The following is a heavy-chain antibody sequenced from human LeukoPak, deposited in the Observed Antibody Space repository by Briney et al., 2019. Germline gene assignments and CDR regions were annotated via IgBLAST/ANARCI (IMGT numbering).Heavy chain of an antibody. Sequence: GGSLRLSCAASGFIFSDYYMSWVRQAPGQGLEWVANINQDGSEKYYLDSAKGRFTISRDNARNSLYLQVNSLRAEDTAVYYCARGGTSGYSSTRHFWGGNYYFDYWGQGSLVTVSS. CDR1: GFIFSDYY. V-gene: IGHV3-7*01. D-gene: IGHD2-2*01. CDR2: INQDGSEK. J-gene: IGHJ4*02. CDR3: ARGGTSGYSSTRHFWGGNYYFDY.